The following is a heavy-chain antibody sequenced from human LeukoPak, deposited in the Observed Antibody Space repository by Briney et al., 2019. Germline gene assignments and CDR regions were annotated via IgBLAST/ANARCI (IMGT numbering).Heavy chain of an antibody. Sequence: GASVKVSCKAFGYTFTSYYFHWVRQAPGQGLEWMGIINPSGGSTSYAQKFQGRVTMTRDTSTSTVYMELSSLRSEDTAVYYCAKSLGYCSSTSCFPDAFDIWGQGTMVTVSS. CDR2: INPSGGST. J-gene: IGHJ3*02. V-gene: IGHV1-46*01. CDR1: GYTFTSYY. D-gene: IGHD2-2*01. CDR3: AKSLGYCSSTSCFPDAFDI.